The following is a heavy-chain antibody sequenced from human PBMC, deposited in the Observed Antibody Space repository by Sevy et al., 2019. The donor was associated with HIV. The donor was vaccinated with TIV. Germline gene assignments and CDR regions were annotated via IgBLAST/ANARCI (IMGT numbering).Heavy chain of an antibody. V-gene: IGHV3-23*01. D-gene: IGHD7-27*01. Sequence: GGSLRLSCEASGFTFSSFGMSWVRQAPGKGLEWVSGISGTGGSTYYADSVKGRFTISRDNSKNNLYIHMISLRAEDTAVYYCAKDGGRNWDQFFFDYWGQGTLVTVSS. CDR1: GFTFSSFG. CDR3: AKDGGRNWDQFFFDY. J-gene: IGHJ4*01. CDR2: ISGTGGST.